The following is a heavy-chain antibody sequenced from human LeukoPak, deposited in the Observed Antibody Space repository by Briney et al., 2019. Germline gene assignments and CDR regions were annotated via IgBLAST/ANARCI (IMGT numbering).Heavy chain of an antibody. D-gene: IGHD3-22*01. CDR3: ARESGYYRASDY. Sequence: WASVKVSCRASGYTFTGYYMHWVRQAPGQGLERMGWINPNSGGTNYAQKFQGRVTMTRDTSISTAYMEPSRLRSDDTAVYYCARESGYYRASDYWGQGTLVTVSS. J-gene: IGHJ4*02. CDR2: INPNSGGT. V-gene: IGHV1-2*02. CDR1: GYTFTGYY.